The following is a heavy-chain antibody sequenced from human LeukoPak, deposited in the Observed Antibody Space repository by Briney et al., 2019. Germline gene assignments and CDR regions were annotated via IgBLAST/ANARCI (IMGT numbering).Heavy chain of an antibody. J-gene: IGHJ6*03. CDR1: GFTFSSYA. V-gene: IGHV3-23*01. Sequence: GGSLRLSCAASGFTFSSYAMSWVRQAPGKGLEWVSAISGSGGSTYYADSVKGRFTISRDNSKNTLYLQMNSLRAEDTAVYYCAKDWGAVYYYYMDVWGKGTTVTVSS. D-gene: IGHD3-16*01. CDR2: ISGSGGST. CDR3: AKDWGAVYYYYMDV.